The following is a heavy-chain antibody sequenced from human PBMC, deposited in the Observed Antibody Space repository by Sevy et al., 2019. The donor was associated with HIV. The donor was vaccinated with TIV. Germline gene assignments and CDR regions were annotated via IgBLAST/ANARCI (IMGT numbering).Heavy chain of an antibody. CDR2: IYYTGST. V-gene: IGHV4-31*03. J-gene: IGHJ5*01. Sequence: SETLSLTCTVSGGSISSGAYYWSWIRQHPGTGLECIGYIYYTGSTYHNPSLRSRVTMSVDTSKNQFSLRLSSVTAADTAVYYCARNKSRREGEYWFDSWGQGTLVTVSS. CDR1: GGSISSGAYY. D-gene: IGHD1-26*01. CDR3: ARNKSRREGEYWFDS.